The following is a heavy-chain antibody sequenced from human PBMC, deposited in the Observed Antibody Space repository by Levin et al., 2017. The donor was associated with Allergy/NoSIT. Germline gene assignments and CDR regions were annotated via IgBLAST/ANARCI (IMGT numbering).Heavy chain of an antibody. V-gene: IGHV3-7*01. CDR2: IKQDGSEK. J-gene: IGHJ4*02. CDR3: AREGRHSSSHFDY. CDR1: RFPFSNYW. D-gene: IGHD6-6*01. Sequence: LSLTCAASRFPFSNYWMTWVRQAPGKGLEWVANIKQDGSEKYYVDSVKGRFTISRDNAKNSVFLQMNSLRAEDTAVYYCAREGRHSSSHFDYWGQGTLVTVSS.